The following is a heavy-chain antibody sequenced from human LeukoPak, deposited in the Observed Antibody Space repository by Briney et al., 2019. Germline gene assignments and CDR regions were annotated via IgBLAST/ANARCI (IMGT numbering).Heavy chain of an antibody. CDR1: GGSFSAYY. Sequence: SETLTLTCGVFGGSFSAYYWSWIRQPPGKGLGWIGEINHSGSTNYNPSLKSRVTISVATSKNQFSLKLSSVTAADTAVYYCARHNRYYDSSGPIGDAFDIWGQGTMVTVSS. D-gene: IGHD3-22*01. V-gene: IGHV4-34*01. CDR2: INHSGST. CDR3: ARHNRYYDSSGPIGDAFDI. J-gene: IGHJ3*02.